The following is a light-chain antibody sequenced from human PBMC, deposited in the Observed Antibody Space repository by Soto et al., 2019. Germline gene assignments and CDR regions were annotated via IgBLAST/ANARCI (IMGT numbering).Light chain of an antibody. CDR1: QSISTS. Sequence: DIQITRSPCSLSSSMVDRVAMTFQASQSISTSLNWYQQKPGKAPNLLIYDVSSLQSGVPSRFSGSGSGTDFALSISGLQPEDFATYYCQQSYTSPLTFGQGTRLEIK. CDR3: QQSYTSPLT. V-gene: IGKV1-39*01. CDR2: DVS. J-gene: IGKJ5*01.